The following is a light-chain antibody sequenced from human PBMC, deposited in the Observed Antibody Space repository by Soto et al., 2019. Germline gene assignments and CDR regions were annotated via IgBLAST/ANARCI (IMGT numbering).Light chain of an antibody. J-gene: IGKJ2*01. V-gene: IGKV3-11*01. Sequence: EIVLTQSPATLSLSPGERVTLSCRASQSVGSYLAWYQQKPGQAPRLLIYEASNRATGIPARFSGSGSGTDFTLTISSLEPEDFTVYYCQQRSNWPQDTFGQGTKLEIK. CDR2: EAS. CDR3: QQRSNWPQDT. CDR1: QSVGSY.